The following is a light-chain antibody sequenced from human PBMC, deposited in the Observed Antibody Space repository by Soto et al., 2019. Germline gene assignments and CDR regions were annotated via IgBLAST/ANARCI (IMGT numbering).Light chain of an antibody. CDR3: QQLNSDPSLT. Sequence: DIQMTQSPSSLSASVGDRVTITCRASQSISSYLNWYQQKPGKAPKLLIYAASTLQSGVPSRFSGSGSGTDFTLTISSLQPEDFATYYCQQLNSDPSLTFGGGTKVDIK. CDR1: QSISSY. CDR2: AAS. J-gene: IGKJ4*01. V-gene: IGKV1-39*01.